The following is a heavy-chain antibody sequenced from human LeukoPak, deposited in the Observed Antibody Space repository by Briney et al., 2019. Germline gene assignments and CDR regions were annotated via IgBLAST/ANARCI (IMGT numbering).Heavy chain of an antibody. CDR3: ARSAQNNWFDP. V-gene: IGHV4-30-2*01. Sequence: SETLSLTCTASGCSISSGGYYWSWIRQPPGKGLEWIGNIYHSGSTYYNPSLKSRVTISVDRSKNQFSLKLSSVPAADTAVYYCARSAQNNWFDPWGQGTLVTVSS. J-gene: IGHJ5*02. CDR1: GCSISSGGYY. D-gene: IGHD2/OR15-2a*01. CDR2: IYHSGST.